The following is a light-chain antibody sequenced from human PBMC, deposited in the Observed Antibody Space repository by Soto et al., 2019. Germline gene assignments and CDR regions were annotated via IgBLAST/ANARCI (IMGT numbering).Light chain of an antibody. CDR3: QQYGSSRT. Sequence: EIVLTQSPGTLSLSPGERATLSCRASQSVSSSYLAWYQQKPGQAPRLIIYGASSRATGIPDRFSGSGSGTDFTLTISRLEPEDFAGYYCQQYGSSRTVGQGTKVDSK. J-gene: IGKJ1*01. V-gene: IGKV3-20*01. CDR1: QSVSSSY. CDR2: GAS.